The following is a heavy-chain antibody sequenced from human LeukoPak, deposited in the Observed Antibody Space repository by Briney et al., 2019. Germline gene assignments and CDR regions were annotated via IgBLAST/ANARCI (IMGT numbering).Heavy chain of an antibody. V-gene: IGHV3-30*18. CDR1: RFTFSSYG. CDR3: AKPEAGYFDY. J-gene: IGHJ4*02. CDR2: FSYDGSNK. Sequence: GGPQRLSCAASRFTFSSYGVHWVRQAPGKGLVGVAVFSYDGSNKYYADSVKGRFTIFRDNSKNTLYLRMNSLRAEDTAVYYCAKPEAGYFDYWGQGTGVTVSS.